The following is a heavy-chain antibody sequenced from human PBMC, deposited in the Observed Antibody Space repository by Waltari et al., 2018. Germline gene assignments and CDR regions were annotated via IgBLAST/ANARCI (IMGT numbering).Heavy chain of an antibody. Sequence: EVKMLESGGGLVEPGGYLRLTWTTSGLPFTQYNMSWVSQTPTRGLEWVSYISSRGSATHYADSVRGRFTISRDSAKGSVYLQMNNLRADDAAMYYCARGRYGAGSYSDYDYWGQGTLVTVSS. CDR2: ISSRGSAT. J-gene: IGHJ4*02. CDR1: GLPFTQYN. V-gene: IGHV3-48*01. D-gene: IGHD3-10*01. CDR3: ARGRYGAGSYSDYDY.